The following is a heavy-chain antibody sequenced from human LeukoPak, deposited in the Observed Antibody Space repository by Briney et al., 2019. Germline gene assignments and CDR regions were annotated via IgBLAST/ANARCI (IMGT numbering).Heavy chain of an antibody. CDR2: IYYSGST. CDR3: ARGPRQFRFWVS. D-gene: IGHD3-3*01. J-gene: IGHJ5*02. Sequence: SETLSLTCTVSGGSISSGGYYWSWIRQHPGKGLEWIGYIYYSGSTYYNPSLKSRVTISVDTSKNQFSLKLSSVTAADTAVCYCARGPRQFRFWVSWGQGTLVTVSS. V-gene: IGHV4-31*03. CDR1: GGSISSGGYY.